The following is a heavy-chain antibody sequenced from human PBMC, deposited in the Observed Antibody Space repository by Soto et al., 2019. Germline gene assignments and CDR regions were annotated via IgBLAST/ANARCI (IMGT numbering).Heavy chain of an antibody. CDR2: VFHTGLT. CDR1: GASLSSMNW. V-gene: IGHV4-4*02. D-gene: IGHD3-10*01. J-gene: IGHJ4*01. CDR3: VRDVYYGVFSLGY. Sequence: SETLSLTCAVSGASLSSMNWWSWVRQTTGRGLEWIGEVFHTGLTNYNPSLKSPVTISMDASKNQLSLEIRSVTAADTAVYFCVRDVYYGVFSLGYWGHGILVTVSS.